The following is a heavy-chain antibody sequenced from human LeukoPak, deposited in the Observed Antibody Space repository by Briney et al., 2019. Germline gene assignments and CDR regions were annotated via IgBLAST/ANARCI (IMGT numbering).Heavy chain of an antibody. Sequence: GGSLRLSCAASGFTFSSYSMNWVRQAPGKGLEWVSSISSSSSYIYYADSVKGRFTISRDNAKNSLYLQMNSLRAEDTAVYYCARDHSSSGPNCGGDCYLDYWGQGTLVTVSS. J-gene: IGHJ4*02. CDR1: GFTFSSYS. D-gene: IGHD2-21*02. CDR2: ISSSSSYI. V-gene: IGHV3-21*01. CDR3: ARDHSSSGPNCGGDCYLDY.